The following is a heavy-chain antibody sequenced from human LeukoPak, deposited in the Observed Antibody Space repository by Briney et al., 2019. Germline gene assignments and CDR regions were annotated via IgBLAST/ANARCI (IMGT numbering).Heavy chain of an antibody. CDR3: AREGPFVGATKTNWSDP. Sequence: ASVKVSCKASGYTFTGYYMHWVRQAPGQGLEWVGWINPNSGGTNYAQKFQGRVTMTRDTSISTAYMELSRLRSDDTAVYYCAREGPFVGATKTNWSDPWGQGTLVNVSS. V-gene: IGHV1-2*02. CDR2: INPNSGGT. D-gene: IGHD1-26*01. J-gene: IGHJ5*02. CDR1: GYTFTGYY.